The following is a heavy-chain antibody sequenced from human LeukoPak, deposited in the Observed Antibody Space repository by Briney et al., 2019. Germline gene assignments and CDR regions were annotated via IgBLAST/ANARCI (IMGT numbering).Heavy chain of an antibody. D-gene: IGHD2-2*01. J-gene: IGHJ5*02. CDR1: GGSISSSSYD. Sequence: SETLSLTCTVSGGSISSSSYDWGWIRQPPGKGLEWIGSISYSGSTDYNPSLKSRVTISIDTSKNQFSLKLSSVTAADTAVYYCAGRQGYCSSTSCSNWFDPWGQGTLVTVSS. V-gene: IGHV4-39*07. CDR3: AGRQGYCSSTSCSNWFDP. CDR2: ISYSGST.